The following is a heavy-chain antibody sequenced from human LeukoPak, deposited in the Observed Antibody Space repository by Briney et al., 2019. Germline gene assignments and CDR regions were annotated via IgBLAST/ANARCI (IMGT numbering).Heavy chain of an antibody. Sequence: ASVKVSCKASGYTFTGYYMHWVRQAPGQGLEWMGWINPNSGGTNYAQKFQGRVTMTRDTSISTAYTELSGLRSDDTAVYYCARRVSGTYYYYYMDVWGKGTTVTVSS. CDR3: ARRVSGTYYYYYMDV. CDR1: GYTFTGYY. V-gene: IGHV1-2*02. D-gene: IGHD6-13*01. J-gene: IGHJ6*03. CDR2: INPNSGGT.